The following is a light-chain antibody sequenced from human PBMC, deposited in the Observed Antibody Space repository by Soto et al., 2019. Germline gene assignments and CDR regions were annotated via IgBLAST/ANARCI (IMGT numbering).Light chain of an antibody. CDR2: DAS. CDR3: QQYNGYSTLT. Sequence: DIQLTQSPSTLSASVGDRITLTCRASQSISIWLAWYQQTPGKAPKILIWDASRLQTGVPSRFSVSGSGTAVTLTISGLQPDDFATYYCQQYNGYSTLTCRQGTRVQ. J-gene: IGKJ1*01. CDR1: QSISIW. V-gene: IGKV1-5*01.